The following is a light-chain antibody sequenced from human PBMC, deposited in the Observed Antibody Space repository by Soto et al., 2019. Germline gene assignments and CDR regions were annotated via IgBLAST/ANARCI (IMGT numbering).Light chain of an antibody. J-gene: IGLJ2*01. Sequence: QAVVTQPPSVSAAPGQNVTISCSGDGPSLGENPMCWFQVLPGAAPRVLIYDIYNRPSGIPDRFSGFTSGPSATLTITALQVGDEAEYYCGTWGWGLRVFGAGTKLTVL. CDR2: DIY. V-gene: IGLV1-51*01. CDR1: GPSLGENP. CDR3: GTWGWGLRV.